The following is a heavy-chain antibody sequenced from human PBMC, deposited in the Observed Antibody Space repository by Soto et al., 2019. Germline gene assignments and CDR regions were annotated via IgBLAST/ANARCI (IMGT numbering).Heavy chain of an antibody. CDR2: IYYSGST. Sequence: QVQLQESGPGLVKPSQTLSLTCTVSGGSISSGGYYWSWIRQHPGKGLEWIGYIYYSGSTYYNPSLKRQVTIAVDTSKNQFSVKLSSLTAADTALYSCARSGRHSSGWIDAFDIWGQGTMVTVSS. V-gene: IGHV4-31*01. CDR3: ARSGRHSSGWIDAFDI. CDR1: GGSISSGGYY. D-gene: IGHD6-19*01. J-gene: IGHJ3*02.